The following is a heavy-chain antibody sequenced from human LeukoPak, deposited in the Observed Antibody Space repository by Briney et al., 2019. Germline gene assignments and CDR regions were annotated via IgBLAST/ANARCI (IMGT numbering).Heavy chain of an antibody. J-gene: IGHJ4*02. Sequence: SGGSLRLSCAASGFTFNSYEMNWVRQAPGKGLEWDSYISSSGSAIYYADSVKGRFTISRDNAKNSLYLQMSSLRAEDTAVYYCVRLSGTYYYTSGLDYWGQGTLVTVSS. CDR3: VRLSGTYYYTSGLDY. D-gene: IGHD3-10*01. V-gene: IGHV3-48*03. CDR2: ISSSGSAI. CDR1: GFTFNSYE.